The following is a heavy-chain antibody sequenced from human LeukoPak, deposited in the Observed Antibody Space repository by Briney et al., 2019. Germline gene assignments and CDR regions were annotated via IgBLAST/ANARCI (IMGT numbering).Heavy chain of an antibody. J-gene: IGHJ4*02. CDR1: GGSISSGDYY. CDR2: IYYSGST. D-gene: IGHD3-10*01. CDR3: ARVDYYGSGNYFDY. V-gene: IGHV4-31*03. Sequence: SETLSLTCTVSGGSISSGDYYWSWIRQHPGKGLEWIGYIYYSGSTYYNPSLESRVTISVDTSKNQFSLKLSSVTAAATAVYYCARVDYYGSGNYFDYWGQGTLVTVSS.